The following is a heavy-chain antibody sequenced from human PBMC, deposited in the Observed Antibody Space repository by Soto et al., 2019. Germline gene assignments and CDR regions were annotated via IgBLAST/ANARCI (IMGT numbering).Heavy chain of an antibody. V-gene: IGHV1-69*01. D-gene: IGHD3-22*01. CDR2: IIPIFGTA. Sequence: QVQLVQSGAEVRKPGSSMKVSCKASGGTFSRHAISWVRQAPGQGLEWMGGIIPIFGTANHAQKFQGRVTMIADESTSTVYMELSSLRSEDTAMYYCARGWGYDSNDYYYAYWGQGTLVIVSS. CDR3: ARGWGYDSNDYYYAY. J-gene: IGHJ4*02. CDR1: GGTFSRHA.